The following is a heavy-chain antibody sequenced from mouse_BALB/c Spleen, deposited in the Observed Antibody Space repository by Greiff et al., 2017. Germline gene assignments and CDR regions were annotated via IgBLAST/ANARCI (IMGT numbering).Heavy chain of an antibody. CDR1: GYAFSSYW. CDR2: INPSNGGT. J-gene: IGHJ2*01. V-gene: IGHV1S16*01. CDR3: TARLTDY. Sequence: QVQLQQSGAELVRPGSSVKISCKASGYAFSSYWMYWVKQRPGQGLEWIGGINPSNGGTNFNEKFKSKATLTVDKSSSTAYMQLSSLTSEDSAVYYCTARLTDYWGQGTTLTVSS. D-gene: IGHD3-3*01.